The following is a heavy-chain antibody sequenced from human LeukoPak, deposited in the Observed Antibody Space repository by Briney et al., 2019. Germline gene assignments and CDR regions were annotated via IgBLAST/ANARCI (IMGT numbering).Heavy chain of an antibody. D-gene: IGHD3-10*01. Sequence: GGSLRLSCAPSGFTPADYATSWVRQAPGKWLEWVSATNWNGGSTGYADSVKGRFTIYRDNATQSMYLQMNSLRAEDTVLYYCARDWDDYGSGSYYTGFDYWGQGTLVTVSS. V-gene: IGHV3-20*04. CDR2: TNWNGGST. CDR1: GFTPADYA. CDR3: ARDWDDYGSGSYYTGFDY. J-gene: IGHJ4*02.